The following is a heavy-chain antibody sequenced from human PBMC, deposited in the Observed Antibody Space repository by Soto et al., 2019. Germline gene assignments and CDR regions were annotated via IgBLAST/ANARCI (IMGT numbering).Heavy chain of an antibody. CDR2: ISSSSSTI. J-gene: IGHJ2*01. CDR3: ARDMPLGYYYDSSDYYTL. Sequence: QAPGKGLEWVSYISSSSSTIYYADSVKGRFTISRDNAKNSLYLQMNSLRAEDTAVYYCARDMPLGYYYDSSDYYTLWG. V-gene: IGHV3-48*01. D-gene: IGHD3-22*01.